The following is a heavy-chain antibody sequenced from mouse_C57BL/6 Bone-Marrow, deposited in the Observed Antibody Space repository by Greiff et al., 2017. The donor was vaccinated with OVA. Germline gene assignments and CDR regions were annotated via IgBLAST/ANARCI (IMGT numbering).Heavy chain of an antibody. CDR3: ARGWARSAPYFDY. CDR1: GYSFTGYF. Sequence: EVQLQQPGAELVKPGASVKLSCKASGYSFTGYFMNWVMQSHGKSLEWIGRINPYNGDTFYNQKFKGKATLTVDKSSSTAHMELRSLTSEDSAVYNCARGWARSAPYFDYWGQGTTLTVSS. V-gene: IGHV1-20*01. D-gene: IGHD2-3*01. CDR2: INPYNGDT. J-gene: IGHJ2*01.